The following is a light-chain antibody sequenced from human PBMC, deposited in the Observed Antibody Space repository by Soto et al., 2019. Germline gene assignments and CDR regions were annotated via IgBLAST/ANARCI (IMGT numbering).Light chain of an antibody. CDR2: RAS. V-gene: IGKV3-20*01. CDR3: QQFAGS. CDR1: QSVSPSS. J-gene: IGKJ4*02. Sequence: EILLTQSPGTLSLSPGERATLSCRASQSVSPSSLAWYQQRPGQSPRLLIYRASSRATGIPDRFSGRGSGTDFTLIISRLEPEDFAVYYCQQFAGSFGGGTKVDIK.